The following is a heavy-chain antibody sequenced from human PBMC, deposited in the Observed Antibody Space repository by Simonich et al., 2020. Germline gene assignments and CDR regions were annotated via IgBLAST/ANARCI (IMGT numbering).Heavy chain of an antibody. Sequence: QVQLVQSGAEVKKPGASVKVSCKASGYTFTGYYMHWVRQAPGQGLEWMGWTNPNSGGTNYAQKFQGRGTMTRDTSISTAYMELSRLRSDDTAVYYCARELGGARQNAFDIWGQGTMVTVSS. CDR1: GYTFTGYY. CDR3: ARELGGARQNAFDI. V-gene: IGHV1-2*02. CDR2: TNPNSGGT. D-gene: IGHD1-26*01. J-gene: IGHJ3*02.